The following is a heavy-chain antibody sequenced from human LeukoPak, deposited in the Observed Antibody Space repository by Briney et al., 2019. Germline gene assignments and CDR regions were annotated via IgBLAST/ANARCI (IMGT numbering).Heavy chain of an antibody. V-gene: IGHV3-74*01. CDR3: ARDGVEFYNWFDP. D-gene: IGHD2-21*01. Sequence: GGSLRLSCAASGFTFSNYWMHWVRQAPGKGLVWVSRINSDGSSTTYADSVKGRFTISRDNAKNTLYLQMNSLRAEDTAVYYCARDGVEFYNWFDPWGQGTLVTVSS. CDR2: INSDGSST. CDR1: GFTFSNYW. J-gene: IGHJ5*02.